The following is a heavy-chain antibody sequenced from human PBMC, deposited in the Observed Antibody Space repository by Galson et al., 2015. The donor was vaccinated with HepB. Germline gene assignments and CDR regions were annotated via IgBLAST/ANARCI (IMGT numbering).Heavy chain of an antibody. CDR2: IWYDGSNK. CDR1: GFTFSSYG. CDR3: ARDYSEELWFGELTYAFDI. V-gene: IGHV3-33*08. Sequence: SLRLSCAASGFTFSSYGMHWVRQAPGKGLEWVAVIWYDGSNKYYADSVKGRFTISRDNSKNTLYLQMNSLRAEDTTVYYCARDYSEELWFGELTYAFDIWGQGTMVTVSS. J-gene: IGHJ3*02. D-gene: IGHD3-10*01.